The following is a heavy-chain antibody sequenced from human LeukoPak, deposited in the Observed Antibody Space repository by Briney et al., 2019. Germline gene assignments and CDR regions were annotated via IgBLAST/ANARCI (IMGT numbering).Heavy chain of an antibody. V-gene: IGHV1-2*02. J-gene: IGHJ5*02. Sequence: ASVKVSCKASGYTFTGYYMHWVRQAPGQGLEWMGWINPNSGGTNYAQKFQGRVTMTRDTSISTAYMELSRLRSDDTAVYYCARGIWSGELLYGDNWFDPWGQGTLVTVSS. CDR1: GYTFTGYY. CDR2: INPNSGGT. CDR3: ARGIWSGELLYGDNWFDP. D-gene: IGHD3-10*01.